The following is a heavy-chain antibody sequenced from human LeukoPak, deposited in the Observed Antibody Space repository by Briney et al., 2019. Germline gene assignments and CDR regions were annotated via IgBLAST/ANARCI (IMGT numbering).Heavy chain of an antibody. V-gene: IGHV3-21*01. CDR3: TRAVAAADFSPGY. J-gene: IGHJ4*02. CDR1: GFTFSSYS. D-gene: IGHD6-13*01. Sequence: GGSLRLSCVASGFTFSSYSMNWVRQAPGKGLEWVSCISSSSSYIYYADSVKGRFTISRDNAKNSVYLQMNSLRAEDTAVYYCTRAVAAADFSPGYWGQGTLVTVSS. CDR2: ISSSSSYI.